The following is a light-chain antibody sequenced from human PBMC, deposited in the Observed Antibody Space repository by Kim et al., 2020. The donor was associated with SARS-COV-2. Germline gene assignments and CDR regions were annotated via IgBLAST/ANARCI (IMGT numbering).Light chain of an antibody. V-gene: IGKV1-39*01. CDR3: QQSYSIPYT. CDR1: QSISDY. J-gene: IGKJ2*01. Sequence: DIQMTQSPSSLSASVGDRVTITCRASQSISDYLNWYQQKPGKAPNLLIYATSTLQSGVPSRFSGSGSGTDFTLTINSLQPDDFATYYCQQSYSIPYTFGQGTKLEI. CDR2: ATS.